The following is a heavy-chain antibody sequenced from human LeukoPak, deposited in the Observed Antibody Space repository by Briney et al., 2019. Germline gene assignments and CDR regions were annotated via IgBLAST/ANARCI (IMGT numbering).Heavy chain of an antibody. Sequence: GGSLRLSCAASGFSFSNYAMSWVRQAPGKGLEWVSSISDSGAATYYADSVKGRFTISRDDSKNTLYLQLNSLGAEDTAVYFCAKIAPWGAVTTADGFDYWGQGTLVTVSS. J-gene: IGHJ4*02. CDR3: AKIAPWGAVTTADGFDY. D-gene: IGHD4-17*01. CDR1: GFSFSNYA. V-gene: IGHV3-23*01. CDR2: ISDSGAAT.